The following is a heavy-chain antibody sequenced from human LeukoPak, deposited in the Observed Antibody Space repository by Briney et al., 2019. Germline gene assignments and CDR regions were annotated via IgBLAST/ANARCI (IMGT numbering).Heavy chain of an antibody. CDR1: GDSISSDDYY. V-gene: IGHV4-61*02. CDR2: FSASGNS. J-gene: IGHJ4*02. Sequence: SETLSLTCTVSGDSISSDDYYWSWIRQPAGKGLEWIGRFSASGNSNYNPSLKSRLTISVDRSKNQFSLKLTSVTASDTAVYYCARDREMATIDWGQGTLVTVSS. CDR3: ARDREMATID. D-gene: IGHD5-24*01.